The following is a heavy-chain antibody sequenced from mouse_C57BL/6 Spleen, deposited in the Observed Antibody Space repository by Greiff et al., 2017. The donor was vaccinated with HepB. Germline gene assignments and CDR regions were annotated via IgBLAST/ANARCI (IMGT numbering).Heavy chain of an antibody. J-gene: IGHJ1*03. V-gene: IGHV5-16*01. Sequence: EVQLVESEGGLVQPGSSMKLSCTASGFTFSDYYMAWVRQVPEKGLEWVANINYDGSSTYYLDSLKSRFIISRDNAKNILYLQMSSLKSEDTATYYCAREGVYDGGYFDVWGTVTTVTVSS. CDR3: AREGVYDGGYFDV. CDR2: INYDGSST. D-gene: IGHD2-3*01. CDR1: GFTFSDYY.